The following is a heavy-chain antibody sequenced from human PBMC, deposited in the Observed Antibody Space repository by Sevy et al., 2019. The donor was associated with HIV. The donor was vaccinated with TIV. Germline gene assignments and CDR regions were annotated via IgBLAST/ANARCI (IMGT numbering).Heavy chain of an antibody. CDR2: IWYDGRTE. CDR1: GFTFRSFS. Sequence: GGSLRLSCVASGFTFRSFSMHWVRQAPGKGLEWVAAIWYDGRTERYADSVQGRFTISRDNSKKTLYFQMNSLRDEDTAIDYCARDAARVIVPTAGFDSWGQGTLVTVSS. V-gene: IGHV3-33*01. CDR3: ARDAARVIVPTAGFDS. J-gene: IGHJ5*01. D-gene: IGHD1-1*01.